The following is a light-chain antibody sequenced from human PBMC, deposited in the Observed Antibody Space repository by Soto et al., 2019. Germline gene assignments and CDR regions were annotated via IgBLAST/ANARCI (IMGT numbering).Light chain of an antibody. CDR2: DAS. CDR3: QQYKSYAQT. V-gene: IGKV1-5*01. J-gene: IGKJ1*01. CDR1: QSISSW. Sequence: DIQMTQSPSTLSASVGDRVTITCRASQSISSWLAWYQQKPGKAPKLLIYDASSLESGVPSRFSGSGSGTEFPLTISSLQPDDFATYYCQQYKSYAQTFGQGTKVEIK.